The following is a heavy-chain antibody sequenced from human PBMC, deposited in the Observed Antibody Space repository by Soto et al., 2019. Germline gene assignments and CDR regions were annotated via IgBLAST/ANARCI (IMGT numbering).Heavy chain of an antibody. V-gene: IGHV3-30-3*01. CDR3: ARADSWNDGGDY. CDR1: GFTFSSYA. D-gene: IGHD1-1*01. Sequence: QVQLVESGGGVVQPGRSLRLSCAASGFTFSSYAMHWVRQAPGKGLEWVAVISYDGSNKYYADSVKGRFTISRDNSKHTLYLQMNSLRAEDTAVYYCARADSWNDGGDYWGQGTLVTVSS. J-gene: IGHJ4*02. CDR2: ISYDGSNK.